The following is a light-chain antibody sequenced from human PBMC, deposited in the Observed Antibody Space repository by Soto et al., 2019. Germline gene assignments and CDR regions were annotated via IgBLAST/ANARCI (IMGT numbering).Light chain of an antibody. Sequence: ETMLRKSPGTLSLSPEERATVSCRAIQSVSSNYLAWYQQKPGQAPRLLIYGASTRATGIPDRFSGSWSGTDFTLTISILEPEGSTVYYCQQYGSSPTWTFGQGAKV. J-gene: IGKJ1*01. V-gene: IGKV3-20*01. CDR3: QQYGSSPTWT. CDR2: GAS. CDR1: QSVSSNY.